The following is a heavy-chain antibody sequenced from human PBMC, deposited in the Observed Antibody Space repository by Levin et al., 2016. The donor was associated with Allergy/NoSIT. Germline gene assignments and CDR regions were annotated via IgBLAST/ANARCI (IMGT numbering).Heavy chain of an antibody. V-gene: IGHV3-30*18. CDR3: AKGLRHGGGYYYYYATDV. J-gene: IGHJ6*02. CDR2: ISYDGGDK. Sequence: GGSLRLSCGGSGFTFSSYGMHWVRQAPGQGLEWVAAISYDGGDKYYGDSVKGRFTISRDNSKNTLYLQLSSLRVQDTAIYYCAKGLRHGGGYYYYYATDVWGPGTTVTVSS. CDR1: GFTFSSYG. D-gene: IGHD3-3*01.